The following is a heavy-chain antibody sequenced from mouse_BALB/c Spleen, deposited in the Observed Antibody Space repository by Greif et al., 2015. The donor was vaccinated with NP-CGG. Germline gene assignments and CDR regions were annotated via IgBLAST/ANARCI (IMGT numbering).Heavy chain of an antibody. Sequence: EVQRVESGGGLVQPGGSRKLSCAASGFTFSSFGMHWARQAPEKGLEWVAYISSGSSTIYYADTVKGRFTISRDNPKNTLFLQMTSLRSEDTAMYYCARDYGTYYYAMDYWGQGTSVTVSS. CDR3: ARDYGTYYYAMDY. V-gene: IGHV5-17*02. J-gene: IGHJ4*01. CDR2: ISSGSSTI. D-gene: IGHD1-1*01. CDR1: GFTFSSFG.